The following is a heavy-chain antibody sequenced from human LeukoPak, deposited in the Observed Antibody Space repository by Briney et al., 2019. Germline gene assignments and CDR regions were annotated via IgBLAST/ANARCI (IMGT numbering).Heavy chain of an antibody. CDR3: ARGERRIQLLEAGWFDP. Sequence: NPSQTLSLTCTVSGGSISSGDYYWSWIRQPPGKGLEWIGYIYYSGSTYYNPSLKSRVTISVDTSKNQFSLKLSSVTAADTAVYYCARGERRIQLLEAGWFDPWGQGTLVTVSS. CDR1: GGSISSGDYY. J-gene: IGHJ5*02. V-gene: IGHV4-30-4*01. CDR2: IYYSGST. D-gene: IGHD5-18*01.